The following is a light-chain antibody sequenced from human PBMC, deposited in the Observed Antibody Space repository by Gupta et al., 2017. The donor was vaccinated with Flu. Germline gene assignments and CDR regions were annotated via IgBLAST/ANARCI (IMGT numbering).Light chain of an antibody. Sequence: NTIAGTGTSSDIGAYEYVSWYQQHTGKAPHLLIYDVTNRATGVSTRFSGSKSGDTASLTISGHQAEDEADYYCSSCTSSTNLVFGGGTRLTVL. CDR3: SSCTSSTNLV. CDR1: SSDIGAYEY. J-gene: IGLJ2*01. V-gene: IGLV2-14*01. CDR2: DVT.